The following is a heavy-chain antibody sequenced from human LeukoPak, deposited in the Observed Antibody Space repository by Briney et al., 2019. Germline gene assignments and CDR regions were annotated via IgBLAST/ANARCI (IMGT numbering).Heavy chain of an antibody. J-gene: IGHJ4*02. Sequence: SETLSLTCTVSGGSISSSSYYWGWIRQPPGKGLEWIGSIYYSGITYYNPSLKSRVTISVDTSKNQFSLKLSSVTAADTAVYYCARRKSRFYFDYWGQGTLVTVSS. CDR2: IYYSGIT. V-gene: IGHV4-39*07. CDR1: GGSISSSSYY. CDR3: ARRKSRFYFDY.